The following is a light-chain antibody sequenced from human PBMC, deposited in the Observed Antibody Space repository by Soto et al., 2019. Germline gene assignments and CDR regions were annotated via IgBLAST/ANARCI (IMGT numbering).Light chain of an antibody. J-gene: IGLJ1*01. V-gene: IGLV1-40*01. CDR3: QSYDIGLSARYV. CDR1: SSNIGAHFD. Sequence: QSVLTQPPSVSGAPGQRVTISCTGTSSNIGAHFDVHWYQQLPGAAPKLLIYGNNNRPSGVPDRFSGSKSGTSASLVITGLHSEDEADYYCQSYDIGLSARYVFGTGTKVTV. CDR2: GNN.